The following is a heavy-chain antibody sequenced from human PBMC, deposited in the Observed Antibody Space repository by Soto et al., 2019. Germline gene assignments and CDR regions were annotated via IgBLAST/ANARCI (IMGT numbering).Heavy chain of an antibody. V-gene: IGHV1-2*02. J-gene: IGHJ4*02. CDR3: ARGDYGTGGYPFPYFDY. D-gene: IGHD2-8*02. CDR2: INPDSGAT. Sequence: HEHLVQSGAEVKRPGASLKVSCKASGYSFTGYYIHWVRQAPGQGLEWMGWINPDSGATHYAQNFQGRVTLPSDTSISTASMYLTSLTSDDTAVYYCARGDYGTGGYPFPYFDYWGQGTLVIVSS. CDR1: GYSFTGYY.